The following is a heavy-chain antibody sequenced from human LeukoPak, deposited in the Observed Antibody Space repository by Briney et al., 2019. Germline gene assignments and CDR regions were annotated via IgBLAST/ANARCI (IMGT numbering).Heavy chain of an antibody. V-gene: IGHV3-30-3*01. Sequence: PGGSLRLSCAASGFTFSSYAMSWVRQAPGKGLEWVAVISYDGSNKYYADSVKGRFTISRDNSKNTLYLQMNSLRAEDTAVYYCAREASYGDQTMDVWGQGTTVTVSS. CDR3: AREASYGDQTMDV. CDR1: GFTFSSYA. J-gene: IGHJ6*02. D-gene: IGHD4-17*01. CDR2: ISYDGSNK.